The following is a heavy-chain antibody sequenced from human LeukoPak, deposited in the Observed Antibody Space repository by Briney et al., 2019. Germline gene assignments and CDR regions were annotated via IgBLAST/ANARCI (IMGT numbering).Heavy chain of an antibody. CDR1: GGTFSSYA. J-gene: IGHJ6*03. CDR3: ARDQGGGYYRDYYYYYKDV. D-gene: IGHD3-22*01. Sequence: SVKVSCKASGGTFSSYAISLVRQAPGQGLEWMGGIIPIFGTANYAQKFQGRVTITADESTSTAYMELSSLRSEDTAVYDGARDQGGGYYRDYYYYYKDVWGNGTTVTVSS. CDR2: IIPIFGTA. V-gene: IGHV1-69*13.